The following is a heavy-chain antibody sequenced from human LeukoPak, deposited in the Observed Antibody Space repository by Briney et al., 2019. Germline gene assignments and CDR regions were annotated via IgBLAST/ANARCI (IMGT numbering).Heavy chain of an antibody. V-gene: IGHV3-30*18. D-gene: IGHD6-13*01. CDR2: ISYDGSNK. CDR3: AKDSVEGSSWYGKRKYFQH. Sequence: PGRSLRLPCAASGFTFSSYGMHWVRQAPGKGLEWVVVISYDGSNKYYADSVKGRFTISRDNSKNTLYLQMNSLRAEDTAVYYCAKDSVEGSSWYGKRKYFQHWGQGTLVTVSS. CDR1: GFTFSSYG. J-gene: IGHJ1*01.